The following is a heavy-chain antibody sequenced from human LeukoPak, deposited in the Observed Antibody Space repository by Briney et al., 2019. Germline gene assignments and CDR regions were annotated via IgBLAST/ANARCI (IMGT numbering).Heavy chain of an antibody. CDR3: ARVVGNSGYDYYYYYGMDV. CDR2: IYYSGST. V-gene: IGHV4-59*01. CDR1: GGSISSYY. D-gene: IGHD5-12*01. Sequence: SETLSLTCTVSGGSISSYYWSWIRQPPGKGLEWIGYIYYSGSTNYNPSLKSRVTISVDTSKNQFSLKLSSVTAADTAVYYCARVVGNSGYDYYYYYGMDVWGQGTTVTVSS. J-gene: IGHJ6*02.